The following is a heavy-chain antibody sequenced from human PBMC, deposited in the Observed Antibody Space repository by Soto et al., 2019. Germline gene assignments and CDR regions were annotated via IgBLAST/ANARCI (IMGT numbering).Heavy chain of an antibody. V-gene: IGHV1-18*01. D-gene: IGHD3-22*01. Sequence: QVQLVQSGAEVKKPGASVKVSCKASGYTFTSYGVSWVRQAPGQGLEWMGWISAYNGNTNYAQKLQGRVTMTTDTSTSTAYMELRSLRSDDTAVYYCARDGDYYDSSGYPSLDYWGQGTLVTVSS. CDR3: ARDGDYYDSSGYPSLDY. J-gene: IGHJ4*02. CDR1: GYTFTSYG. CDR2: ISAYNGNT.